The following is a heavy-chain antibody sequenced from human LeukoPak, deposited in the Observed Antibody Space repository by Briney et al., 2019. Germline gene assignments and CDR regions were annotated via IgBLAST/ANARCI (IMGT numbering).Heavy chain of an antibody. D-gene: IGHD2-2*01. CDR1: GYTFTSYY. J-gene: IGHJ4*02. V-gene: IGHV1-46*01. CDR2: INPSGGST. CDR3: ARSREDIVVVPAAALGY. Sequence: ASVKVSCKASGYTFTSYYMHWVRQAPGQGLEWMGIINPSGGSTSYAQKFQGRVTMTRDTSTSTVYMELSRLRSEDTAVYYCARSREDIVVVPAAALGYWGQGTLVTVSS.